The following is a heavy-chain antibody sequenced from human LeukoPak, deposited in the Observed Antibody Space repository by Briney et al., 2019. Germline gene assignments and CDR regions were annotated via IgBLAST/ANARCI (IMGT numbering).Heavy chain of an antibody. D-gene: IGHD3-9*01. Sequence: ASVKVSCKASGGTLSSYAISWVRQAPGQGLEWMGGIIPIFGTANYAQKFQGRVTITTDESTSTAYMELSSLRSEDTAVYYCARAGSMYYDVLTGYYYYYGMDVWGQGTTVTVSS. CDR2: IIPIFGTA. CDR3: ARAGSMYYDVLTGYYYYYGMDV. V-gene: IGHV1-69*05. J-gene: IGHJ6*02. CDR1: GGTLSSYA.